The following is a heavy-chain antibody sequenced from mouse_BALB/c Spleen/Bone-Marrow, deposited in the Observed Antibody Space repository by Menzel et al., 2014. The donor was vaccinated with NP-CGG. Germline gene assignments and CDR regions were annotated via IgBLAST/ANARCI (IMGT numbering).Heavy chain of an antibody. J-gene: IGHJ3*01. V-gene: IGHV5-17*02. CDR2: ISSGSSTI. D-gene: IGHD6-2*01. CDR1: GFTFSSFG. Sequence: EVQLVESGGGLVQPGGSRKLSCAASGFTFSSFGMHWVRQAPEKGLEWVAYISSGSSTIYYADTVKGRFTISRDNPKNTLFLQMTSLRSEDTSIYYCARSLDGLDVFAYWGQGTLVTVSA. CDR3: ARSLDGLDVFAY.